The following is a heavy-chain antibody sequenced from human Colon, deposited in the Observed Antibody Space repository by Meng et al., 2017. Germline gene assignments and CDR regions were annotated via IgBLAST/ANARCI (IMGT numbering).Heavy chain of an antibody. J-gene: IGHJ4*02. Sequence: VASAGGLVQAGASLTLFCAALGCTFSGFTMHWVRQASGKGLEWVGRIRTKGDNYATTYAASVKGRFTISRDDSKNTAYLQVDSLKTEDTAVYYCTRAFRYGHDYWGQGALVTVSS. V-gene: IGHV3-73*02. CDR2: IRTKGDNYAT. CDR1: GCTFSGFT. D-gene: IGHD5-18*01. CDR3: TRAFRYGHDY.